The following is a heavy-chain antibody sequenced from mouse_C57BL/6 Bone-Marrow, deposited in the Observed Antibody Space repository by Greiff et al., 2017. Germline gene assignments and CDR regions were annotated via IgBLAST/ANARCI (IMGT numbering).Heavy chain of an antibody. J-gene: IGHJ4*01. CDR1: GYTFTSCD. Sequence: VQLQQSGPGLVKPGASVKLSCKASGYTFTSCDINWVKQRHGQGLEWIGWMYPRDGSTKSNEKFMGKATLTLETSSSSADMELHSLTSADADVYFCATYYAMDYWGQGTSVTVSS. V-gene: IGHV1-85*01. CDR3: ATYYAMDY. CDR2: MYPRDGST.